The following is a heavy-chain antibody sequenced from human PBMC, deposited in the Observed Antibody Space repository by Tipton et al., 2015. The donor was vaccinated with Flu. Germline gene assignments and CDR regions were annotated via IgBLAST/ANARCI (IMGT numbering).Heavy chain of an antibody. J-gene: IGHJ3*02. CDR2: IYYSGST. Sequence: TLSLTCTVSGGSISSYYWSCIRQPPGKGLEWIGYIYYSGSTNYNPSLKSRVTISVDTSKNQFSLKLSSVTAADTAVYYCARDYYGSGYDAFDIWGQGTMVTVYS. D-gene: IGHD3-10*01. CDR1: GGSISSYY. CDR3: ARDYYGSGYDAFDI. V-gene: IGHV4-59*01.